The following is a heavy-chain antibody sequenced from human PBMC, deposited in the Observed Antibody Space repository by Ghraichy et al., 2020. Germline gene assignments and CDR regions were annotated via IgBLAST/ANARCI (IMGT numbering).Heavy chain of an antibody. CDR2: IYYSGST. CDR3: ARQVPALYDSSGKHDY. D-gene: IGHD3-22*01. Sequence: SETLSLTCTVSGGSISSSSYYWGWIRQPPGKGLEWIGSIYYSGSTYYNPSLKSRVTISVDTSKNQFSLKLSSVTAADTAVYYCARQVPALYDSSGKHDYWGQGTLVTVSS. V-gene: IGHV4-39*01. J-gene: IGHJ4*02. CDR1: GGSISSSSYY.